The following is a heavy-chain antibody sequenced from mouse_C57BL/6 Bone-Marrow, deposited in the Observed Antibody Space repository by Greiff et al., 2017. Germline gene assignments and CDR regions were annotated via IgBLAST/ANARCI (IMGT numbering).Heavy chain of an antibody. Sequence: EVQLVESGGGLVQPGGSLKLSCAASGFTFSEYYMYWVRQTPEKRLEWVAYISNGGGSTYYPDTVKGRFTISRDNAKNTLYLQMSRLKSEDTAMYYCARQGLLRRYFDVWGTGTTVTVSS. V-gene: IGHV5-12*01. D-gene: IGHD2-3*01. CDR2: ISNGGGST. J-gene: IGHJ1*03. CDR3: ARQGLLRRYFDV. CDR1: GFTFSEYY.